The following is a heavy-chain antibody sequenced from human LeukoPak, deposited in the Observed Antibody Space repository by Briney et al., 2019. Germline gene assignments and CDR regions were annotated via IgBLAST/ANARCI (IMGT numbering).Heavy chain of an antibody. J-gene: IGHJ4*02. Sequence: GGSLRLSCAASGFTFSSYAMSWVHQAPGKGLERVSAISGSGGSTYYADSVKGRFTISRDNSKNTLYLQMNSLRAEDTAVYYCAKESGHLSGYYDYWGQGTLVTVSS. V-gene: IGHV3-23*01. CDR2: ISGSGGST. CDR1: GFTFSSYA. CDR3: AKESGHLSGYYDY. D-gene: IGHD3-22*01.